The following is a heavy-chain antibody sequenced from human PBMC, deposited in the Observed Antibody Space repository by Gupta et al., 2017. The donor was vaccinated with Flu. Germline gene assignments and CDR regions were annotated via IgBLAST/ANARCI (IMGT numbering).Heavy chain of an antibody. CDR2: ISDSGSKV. Sequence: FTKAAMSWVRQAPGKGLEWVSTISDSGSKVYYADSVRGRFTISRDNSQNKMYLQMSSLRAEDTAMYYCAKGLGVVISDFDYWGQGTLVTVSS. CDR1: FTKAA. D-gene: IGHD3-3*01. CDR3: AKGLGVVISDFDY. V-gene: IGHV3-23*01. J-gene: IGHJ4*02.